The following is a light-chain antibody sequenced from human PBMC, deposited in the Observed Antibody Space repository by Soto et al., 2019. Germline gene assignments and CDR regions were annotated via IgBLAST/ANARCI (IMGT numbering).Light chain of an antibody. CDR1: SSDVGGYNY. V-gene: IGLV2-14*01. CDR2: EVS. Sequence: QSVLTQPPSASGSPGRSVTISCTGTSSDVGGYNYVSWYQHHPGKAPKLMIYEVSNRPSGVSNRFSGSKSGNTASLTISGLQAEDEADYYCSSYTTTNTYVFGTGTKLTVL. J-gene: IGLJ1*01. CDR3: SSYTTTNTYV.